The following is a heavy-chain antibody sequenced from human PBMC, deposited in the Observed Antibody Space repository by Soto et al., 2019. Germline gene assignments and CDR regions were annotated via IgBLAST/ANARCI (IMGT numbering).Heavy chain of an antibody. V-gene: IGHV3-48*03. CDR3: ARDAPPDDSWSRYSYGIDV. J-gene: IGHJ6*02. CDR1: GFTFSNYE. D-gene: IGHD3-3*01. CDR2: ISPSGTTI. Sequence: SLRLSCAASGFTFSNYEMNWVRQSPGKGLEWVSYISPSGTTIYYAEFVKGRFTISRDNVKNSLYLQMNSLRAEDTAVYHCARDAPPDDSWSRYSYGIDVSGQGTTVTVS.